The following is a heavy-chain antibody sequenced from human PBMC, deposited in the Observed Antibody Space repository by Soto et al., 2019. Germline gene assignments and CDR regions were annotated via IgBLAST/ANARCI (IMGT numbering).Heavy chain of an antibody. J-gene: IGHJ5*02. CDR1: GGSISSYY. CDR3: ARGFHWFDP. D-gene: IGHD2-21*01. V-gene: IGHV4-59*01. Sequence: QVQLQESGPGLVKPSETLSLTCTVSGGSISSYYWSWIRQPPGKGLEWIGYIFYSGNTNYNPSLKSRVIISVDTSKNQFSLKLSSVTAADTAVYYCARGFHWFDPWGQGTLVTVSS. CDR2: IFYSGNT.